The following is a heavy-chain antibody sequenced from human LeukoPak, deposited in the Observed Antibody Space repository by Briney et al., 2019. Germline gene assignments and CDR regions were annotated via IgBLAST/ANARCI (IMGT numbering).Heavy chain of an antibody. Sequence: GGSLRLSCAASGFTFSSYGMHWVRQAPGKGLEWVAVIWYDGSNKYYADSVKGRFTISRDNSKNTLYLQMNSQRAEDTAVYYCARDFGYSSSWYPSAEYFQHWGQGTLVTVSS. D-gene: IGHD6-13*01. CDR3: ARDFGYSSSWYPSAEYFQH. V-gene: IGHV3-33*01. CDR2: IWYDGSNK. CDR1: GFTFSSYG. J-gene: IGHJ1*01.